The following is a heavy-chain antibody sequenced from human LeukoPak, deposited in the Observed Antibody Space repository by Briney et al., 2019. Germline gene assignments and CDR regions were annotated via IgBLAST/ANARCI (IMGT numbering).Heavy chain of an antibody. CDR3: AKDRIALAATAFDY. CDR2: IWYDGSNK. Sequence: GRSLRLSCAASGFTFSSYGMHWVRQAPGKGLEWVAVIWYDGSNKYYADSVKGRFTISRDNSKNTLYLQKNSLRAEDTAVYYCAKDRIALAATAFDYWGQGTLVTVSS. J-gene: IGHJ4*02. V-gene: IGHV3-33*06. D-gene: IGHD6-19*01. CDR1: GFTFSSYG.